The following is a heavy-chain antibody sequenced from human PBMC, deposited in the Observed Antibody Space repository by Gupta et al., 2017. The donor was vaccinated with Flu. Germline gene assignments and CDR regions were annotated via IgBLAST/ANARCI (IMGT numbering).Heavy chain of an antibody. Sequence: SSYAISWVRQAPGQGLEWMGGIIPIFGTANYAQKFQGRVTITADESTSTAYMELSSLRSEDTAVYYCARGGYCSSTSCYDYWGQGTLVTVSS. D-gene: IGHD2-2*01. CDR3: ARGGYCSSTSCYDY. J-gene: IGHJ4*02. CDR1: SSYA. V-gene: IGHV1-69*01. CDR2: IIPIFGTA.